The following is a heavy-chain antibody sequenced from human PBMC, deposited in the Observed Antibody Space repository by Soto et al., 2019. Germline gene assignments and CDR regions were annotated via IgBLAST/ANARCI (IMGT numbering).Heavy chain of an antibody. V-gene: IGHV3-33*01. CDR3: VRAAGYSGNDYVYYYGMDV. CDR2: VWYDGGNK. D-gene: IGHD5-12*01. CDR1: GFTFRNYG. J-gene: IGHJ6*02. Sequence: QVQLVESGGGVVQPGRSLRLSCAASGFTFRNYGMHWVRQAPAKGLEWVELVWYDGGNKNYVDSVKGRFTISRDNSKTTFYLQMHSLRDEDTAVYYCVRAAGYSGNDYVYYYGMDVWGQGTTVTVSS.